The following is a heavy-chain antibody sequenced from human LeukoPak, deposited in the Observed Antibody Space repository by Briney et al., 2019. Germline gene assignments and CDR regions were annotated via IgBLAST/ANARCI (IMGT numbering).Heavy chain of an antibody. V-gene: IGHV5-51*01. CDR1: EYSFSSYW. CDR2: IYPGDSDT. J-gene: IGHJ4*02. D-gene: IGHD6-13*01. CDR3: ARHISSAAAGFDY. Sequence: GESLKISCKGSEYSFSSYWLVWVRQTPGKGLEWMGIIYPGDSDTRYSPSFQGQVTISADNSISTAYLQWTSLKASDTAMYYCARHISSAAAGFDYWGQGTLVTVSS.